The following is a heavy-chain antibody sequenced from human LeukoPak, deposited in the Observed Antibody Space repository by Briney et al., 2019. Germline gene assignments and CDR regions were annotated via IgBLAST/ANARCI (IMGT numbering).Heavy chain of an antibody. J-gene: IGHJ4*02. CDR1: GFIFSSYA. V-gene: IGHV3-23*01. D-gene: IGHD2-8*01. CDR2: IIASGGST. Sequence: PGGSLRLSCAASGFIFSSYAMSWVRPAPRKVLEWVSTIIASGGSTYYADSVKGRFTISRDNSKNTVYLQMNSLRAEDTAVYYCAKDRSCINDVCHGGFDYWGQGTLVTVSS. CDR3: AKDRSCINDVCHGGFDY.